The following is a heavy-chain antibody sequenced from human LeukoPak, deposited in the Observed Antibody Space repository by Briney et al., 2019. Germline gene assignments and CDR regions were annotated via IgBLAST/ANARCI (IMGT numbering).Heavy chain of an antibody. CDR2: ISGGSGYI. Sequence: RGSLRLSCAASGFTFSSYSMNWVRQAPGKGLEWVSSISGGSGYIYYADSVKGRFTISRDNARNSLYLQMNSLRAEDTAVYYCVGGPIAAAGEDYWGQGILVTVSS. J-gene: IGHJ4*02. D-gene: IGHD6-13*01. CDR1: GFTFSSYS. CDR3: VGGPIAAAGEDY. V-gene: IGHV3-21*01.